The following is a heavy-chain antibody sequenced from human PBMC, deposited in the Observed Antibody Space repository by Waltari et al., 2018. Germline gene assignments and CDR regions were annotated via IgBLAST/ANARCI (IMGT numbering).Heavy chain of an antibody. V-gene: IGHV1-46*01. J-gene: IGHJ4*02. Sequence: QVQLVQSGAEVKKPGASVKVSCKASGYTFTSYYMHWVRQAPGQGLEWMGIINPSGGSTRYAQKFHGRVTMTRDTSTSTVYMELSSLRSEDTAVYYCARPDYYGSGSYLFAYWGQGTLVTVSS. CDR2: INPSGGST. D-gene: IGHD3-10*01. CDR3: ARPDYYGSGSYLFAY. CDR1: GYTFTSYY.